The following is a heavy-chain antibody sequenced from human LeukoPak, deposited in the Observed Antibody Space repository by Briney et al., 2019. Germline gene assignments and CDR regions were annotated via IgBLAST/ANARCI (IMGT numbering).Heavy chain of an antibody. CDR2: IYITGNT. V-gene: IGHV4-4*07. CDR1: GGSISSYY. CDR3: ARGDCSGGSCSSFDY. J-gene: IGHJ4*02. D-gene: IGHD2-15*01. Sequence: SETLSLTCTVSGGSISSYYWSWIRQPAGKGLEWIGRIYITGNTNYNPSLRSRVTISVDTSKNQFSLKLSSVTAADTAVYYCARGDCSGGSCSSFDYWGQGTLVTVSS.